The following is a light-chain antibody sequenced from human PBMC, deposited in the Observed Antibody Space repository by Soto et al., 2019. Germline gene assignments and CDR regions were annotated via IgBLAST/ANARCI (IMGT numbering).Light chain of an antibody. CDR3: QQRTNWPALT. CDR2: DAS. CDR1: QGVGSS. J-gene: IGKJ4*01. V-gene: IGKV3-11*01. Sequence: EIVLTQSPATLSLSPGERATLSCRASQGVGSSLAWYQQKPGQAPRLLIYDASNRATGIPARFSGSGSGTDFTLTISSLEPEDFAVYYCQQRTNWPALTFGGGTKVEIK.